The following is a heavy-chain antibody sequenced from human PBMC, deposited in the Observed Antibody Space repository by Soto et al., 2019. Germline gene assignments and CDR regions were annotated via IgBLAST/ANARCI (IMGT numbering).Heavy chain of an antibody. CDR1: GFTFSSYA. CDR3: AKYTTLSVYSSGWFEGRNWFDP. D-gene: IGHD6-19*01. J-gene: IGHJ5*02. Sequence: GGSLRLSCAASGFTFSSYAMSWVRQAPGKGLEWVSAISGSGGSTYYADSVKGRFTISRDNSKNTLYLQMNSLRAEDTAVYYCAKYTTLSVYSSGWFEGRNWFDPWGQGTLVTVSS. V-gene: IGHV3-23*01. CDR2: ISGSGGST.